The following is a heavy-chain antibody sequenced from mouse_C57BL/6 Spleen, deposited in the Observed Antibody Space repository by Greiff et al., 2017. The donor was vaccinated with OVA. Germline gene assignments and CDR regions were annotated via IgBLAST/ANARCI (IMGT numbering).Heavy chain of an antibody. J-gene: IGHJ3*01. V-gene: IGHV1-22*01. CDR3: ARGKYYGSSYFAY. Sequence: VQLQQSGPELVKPGASVKMSCKASGYTFTDYNMHWVKQSHGKSLEWIGYINPNNGGTSYNQKFKGKATLTVTKSSSTAYMELRSLTSEDSAVNYCARGKYYGSSYFAYWGQGTLVTVSA. CDR2: INPNNGGT. D-gene: IGHD1-1*01. CDR1: GYTFTDYN.